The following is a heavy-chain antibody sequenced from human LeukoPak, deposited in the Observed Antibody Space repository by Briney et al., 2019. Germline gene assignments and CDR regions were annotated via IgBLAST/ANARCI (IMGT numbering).Heavy chain of an antibody. J-gene: IGHJ4*02. D-gene: IGHD6-13*01. CDR2: ITAGGGT. V-gene: IGHV3-23*01. Sequence: TGGSLRLSCAASGLTFSSSVMSWVRQAPGKGLEWVSGITAGGGTYYADSVKGRFTISRDNSENTVYLQMNSLRAEDTAVHYCARRGSSWCLDYWGQGTLVTVSS. CDR3: ARRGSSWCLDY. CDR1: GLTFSSSV.